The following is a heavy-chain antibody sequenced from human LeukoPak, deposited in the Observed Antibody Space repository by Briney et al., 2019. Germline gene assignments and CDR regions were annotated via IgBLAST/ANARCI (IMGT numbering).Heavy chain of an antibody. J-gene: IGHJ4*02. V-gene: IGHV3-30*02. Sequence: PGGSLRLSCAASGFKFSSYCMHWVRQAPGKGLEWVAFIRYDGSNKYYADSVKGRFTISRDNSKNTLYLQMNSLRAEDTAVYYCAKDLRYYDGSGYWGQGTLVTVSS. CDR3: AKDLRYYDGSGY. D-gene: IGHD3-22*01. CDR1: GFKFSSYC. CDR2: IRYDGSNK.